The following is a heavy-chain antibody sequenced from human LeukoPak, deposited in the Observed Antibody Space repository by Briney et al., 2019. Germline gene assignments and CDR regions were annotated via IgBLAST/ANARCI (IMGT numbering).Heavy chain of an antibody. D-gene: IGHD3-22*01. CDR2: IYYSGST. CDR3: VRGNYDSRGYSNAFDI. Sequence: PSETLSLTCTVSGVSISSSYWSWIRQPQGKILEWIGYIYYSGSTNSNPSLKSRVTISADTSKNQFSLKLNSVTAADTAVYYCVRGNYDSRGYSNAFDIWGQGAMVTVSS. CDR1: GVSISSSY. V-gene: IGHV4-59*01. J-gene: IGHJ3*02.